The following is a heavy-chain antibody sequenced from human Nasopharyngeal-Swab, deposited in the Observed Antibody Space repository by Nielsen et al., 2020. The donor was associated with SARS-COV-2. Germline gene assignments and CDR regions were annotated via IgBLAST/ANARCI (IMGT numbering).Heavy chain of an antibody. Sequence: GVLKISCAASGFIFSASAIHWVRQASGKGLEWVGRIGDKDHNYATTYGASMQGRFTISRDDSKNTAFLQMDSLKTEDTALYYCTTDFYFDYWGQGTLVTVSS. CDR1: GFIFSASA. CDR2: IGDKDHNYAT. CDR3: TTDFYFDY. V-gene: IGHV3-73*01. J-gene: IGHJ4*02.